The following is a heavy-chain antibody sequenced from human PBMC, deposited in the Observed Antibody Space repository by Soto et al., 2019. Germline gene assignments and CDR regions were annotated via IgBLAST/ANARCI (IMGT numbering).Heavy chain of an antibody. J-gene: IGHJ4*02. Sequence: QVQLVESGGGVVQPGRSLRLSCAASGFIFSNYVMYWVRQAPGKGLEWVAFMSYDGTTKSYADSVKRRFTISRDYSQNISYRQRTGLRPENTGDYCAAGVVLCPRYFDYWGQGTLVTVSS. D-gene: IGHD2-2*01. CDR1: GFIFSNYV. CDR3: AGVVLCPRYFDY. CDR2: MSYDGTTK. V-gene: IGHV3-30-3*01.